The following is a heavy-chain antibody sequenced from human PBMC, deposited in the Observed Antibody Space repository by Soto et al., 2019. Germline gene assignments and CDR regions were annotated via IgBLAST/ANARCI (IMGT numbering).Heavy chain of an antibody. CDR2: VTPSGGS. J-gene: IGHJ3*02. D-gene: IGHD2-15*01. CDR1: GGSFNSYF. V-gene: IGHV4-34*01. CDR3: TTSGRRWPDAFDI. Sequence: QVQLQQWGAGLLKPSETLSLTCAVYGGSFNSYFWNWVRHPPGKGLEWIGEVTPSGGSNYNPSLKSRVTISKDTSKNQFSLKVTSVTAADTAVYYCTTSGRRWPDAFDIWAQGAMVTVSP.